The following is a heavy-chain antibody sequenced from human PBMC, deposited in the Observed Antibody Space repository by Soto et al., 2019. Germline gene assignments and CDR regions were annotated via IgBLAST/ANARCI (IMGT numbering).Heavy chain of an antibody. CDR2: IYYGGKT. CDR1: DGYITTHY. Sequence: QVQLLESGPGLVKPSETLSLICAVSDGYITTHYWSWLRQPPGTGLEWIGYIYYGGKTNYNPSLKSRVTISVHTSNHQFSLRRTSITAANTDVYYCASRACYGSGIDSWGQGTLVTVSS. CDR3: ASRACYGSGIDS. J-gene: IGHJ4*02. D-gene: IGHD3-10*01. V-gene: IGHV4-59*11.